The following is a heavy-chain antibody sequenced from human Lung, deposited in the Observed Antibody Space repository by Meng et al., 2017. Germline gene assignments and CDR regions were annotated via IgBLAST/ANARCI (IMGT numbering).Heavy chain of an antibody. CDR1: GGSISSDNW. D-gene: IGHD2-21*01. J-gene: IGHJ4*02. Sequence: QGQMQESGPGLVKPSGTLSLTCSVSGGSISSDNWWSWVRQPPWKGLEWIGEIYHSGSTNYNPSLKSRITISVDKPKNHFSLTLISVTAADTAVYYCTKNDFYCVGYWGQGTLVTVSS. CDR3: TKNDFYCVGY. CDR2: IYHSGST. V-gene: IGHV4-4*02.